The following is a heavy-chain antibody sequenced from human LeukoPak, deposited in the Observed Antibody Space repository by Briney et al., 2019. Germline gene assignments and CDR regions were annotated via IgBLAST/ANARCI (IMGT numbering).Heavy chain of an antibody. CDR1: GFTFSSYA. J-gene: IGHJ6*02. CDR3: ARAKRETSTRPWTSGMDV. CDR2: LGSAGDK. D-gene: IGHD3/OR15-3a*01. V-gene: IGHV3-13*01. Sequence: PGGSLRLSCAASGFTFSSYAMSWVRQPIGKGLDWVSGLGSAGDKYHAGSERGRFTISREDAENSVYLQMNGLRPEDTAIYYCARAKRETSTRPWTSGMDVWGQGTRVTVSS.